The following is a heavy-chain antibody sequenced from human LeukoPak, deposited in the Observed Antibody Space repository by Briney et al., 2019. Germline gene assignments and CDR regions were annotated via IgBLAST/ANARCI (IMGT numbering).Heavy chain of an antibody. CDR2: IYYSGST. J-gene: IGHJ4*02. V-gene: IGHV4-59*08. D-gene: IGHD1-26*01. CDR3: ARQRERSYFDY. CDR1: GGSISSYY. Sequence: PSETLSLTCTVSGGSISSYYWSWIRQPPGKGLEWIGYIYYSGSTNYNPSLKSRVTISVDTSKNQFSLKLSSVTAADTAVYYCARQRERSYFDYWGQGTLVTVSS.